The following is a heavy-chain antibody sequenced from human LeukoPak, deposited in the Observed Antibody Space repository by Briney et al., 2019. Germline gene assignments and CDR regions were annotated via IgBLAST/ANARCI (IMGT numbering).Heavy chain of an antibody. J-gene: IGHJ4*02. CDR2: INHSGST. Sequence: SETLSLTCTVSGDSISSSNYYWGWIRQPPGKGLEWIGEINHSGSTNYNPSLKSRVTISVDTSKNQFSLKLSSVTAADTAVYYCARGQKTRNIAARSTKIHFDYWGQGTLVTVSS. CDR1: GDSISSSNYY. V-gene: IGHV4-39*07. D-gene: IGHD6-6*01. CDR3: ARGQKTRNIAARSTKIHFDY.